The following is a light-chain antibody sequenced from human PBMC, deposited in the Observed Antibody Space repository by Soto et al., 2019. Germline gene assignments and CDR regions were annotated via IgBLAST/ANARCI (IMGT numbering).Light chain of an antibody. CDR3: SSYTSSSTLVV. J-gene: IGLJ2*01. V-gene: IGLV2-14*01. Sequence: QSALTQPASVSGSPGQSITISCTGTSSDVGGYNYASWYQQHPGKAPKLMIYDVSNRPSGVSNRFSGSKSGNTAFLTISGLQAEDEGDYYCSSYTSSSTLVVFGGGTKLTVL. CDR1: SSDVGGYNY. CDR2: DVS.